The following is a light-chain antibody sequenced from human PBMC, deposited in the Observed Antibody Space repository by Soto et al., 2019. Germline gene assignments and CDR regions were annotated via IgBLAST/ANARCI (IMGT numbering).Light chain of an antibody. V-gene: IGLV1-51*01. Sequence: QSVLTQXXXXXXXPGXKXXXXCXXXSSXLGXXXVSWXXQLPGRAPXXXXFDNSKRPSGIPXRFSGSKSGSSATLGVTGXXXGDEADYYCGTWDSDLSAEVFGGGTKVTVL. CDR2: DNS. CDR3: GTWDSDLSAEV. CDR1: SSXLGXXX. J-gene: IGLJ3*02.